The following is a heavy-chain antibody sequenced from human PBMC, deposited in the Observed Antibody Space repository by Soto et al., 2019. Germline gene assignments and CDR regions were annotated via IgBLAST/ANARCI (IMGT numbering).Heavy chain of an antibody. CDR2: ISSSSSYI. V-gene: IGHV3-21*01. CDR1: GFTFSSYS. D-gene: IGHD2-2*01. Sequence: GGSLRLSCAASGFTFSSYSMNWVRQAPGKGLEWVSSISSSSSYIYYADSVKGRFTISRDNAKNSLYLQMNSLRAEDTAVYYCARERVVPAAMALDAFDIWGQGTMVTVSS. J-gene: IGHJ3*02. CDR3: ARERVVPAAMALDAFDI.